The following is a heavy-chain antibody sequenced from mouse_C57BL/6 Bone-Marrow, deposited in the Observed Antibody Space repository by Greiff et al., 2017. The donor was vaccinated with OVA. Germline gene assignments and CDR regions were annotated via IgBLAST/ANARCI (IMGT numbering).Heavy chain of an antibody. D-gene: IGHD2-3*01. J-gene: IGHJ2*01. CDR2: IDPSDSYT. V-gene: IGHV1-50*01. CDR3: ATVGYYVLFNY. Sequence: VQLQQPGAELVKPGASVKLSCKASGYTFTSYWMQWVKQRPGQGLEWIGEIDPSDSYTNYNQKFKGKATLTVDTSSSTAYMQLSSLTSEDSAVYYCATVGYYVLFNYWGQGTTLTVSS. CDR1: GYTFTSYW.